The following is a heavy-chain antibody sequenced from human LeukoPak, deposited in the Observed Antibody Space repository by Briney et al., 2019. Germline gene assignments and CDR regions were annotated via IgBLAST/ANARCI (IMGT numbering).Heavy chain of an antibody. V-gene: IGHV4-34*01. J-gene: IGHJ4*02. CDR3: ATYGGDWKFDS. CDR2: ITHRGSP. Sequence: SETLSLTCGASDGSLDIYYWMFVRQPPGKGLQWIGEITHRGSPYYHPSLKSRVTISIDASQRHVSLTLNSVTAADTAVYYCATYGGDWKFDSWGQGTLVTVSS. CDR1: DGSLDIYY. D-gene: IGHD2-21*01.